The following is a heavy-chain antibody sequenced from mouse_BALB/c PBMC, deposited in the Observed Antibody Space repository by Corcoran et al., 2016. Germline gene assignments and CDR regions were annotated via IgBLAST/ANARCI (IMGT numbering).Heavy chain of an antibody. D-gene: IGHD1-1*01. J-gene: IGHJ2*01. CDR2: IDPANGNT. CDR3: ARGTTVVFDY. Sequence: EVQLQQSGAELVKPGASVKLSCTASGFNIKDTYMHWVKQRPEQGLEWIGRIDPANGNTKYDPKFQGKATITADTSSNTAYLQLSSLTSEYTAVYYCARGTTVVFDYWGQGTTLTVSS. V-gene: IGHV14-3*02. CDR1: GFNIKDTY.